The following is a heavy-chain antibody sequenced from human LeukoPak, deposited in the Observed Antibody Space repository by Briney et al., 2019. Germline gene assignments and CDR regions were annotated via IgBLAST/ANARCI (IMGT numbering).Heavy chain of an antibody. CDR2: INPSGGST. J-gene: IGHJ5*02. Sequence: ASVTVSCKASRYTFTSYYMHWVRQAPGQGLEWMGIINPSGGSTSYAQKFQGRVTMTRDTSTSTVYMELSSLRSEDTAVYYCARDVYYDPPWFDPWGQGTLVTVSS. CDR1: RYTFTSYY. V-gene: IGHV1-46*01. D-gene: IGHD3-22*01. CDR3: ARDVYYDPPWFDP.